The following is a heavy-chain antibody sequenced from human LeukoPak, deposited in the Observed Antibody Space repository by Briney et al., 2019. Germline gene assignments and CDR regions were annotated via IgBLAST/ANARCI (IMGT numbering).Heavy chain of an antibody. J-gene: IGHJ5*02. CDR3: VKDRFGSFDP. D-gene: IGHD5-18*01. V-gene: IGHV3-23*01. Sequence: GGSLRPSCAASGFPFSDYAMTWVRQAPGKGLEWVAAISPSASHRYYADFVGGRFTISRDNSKNTLDLQMSSLRAEDTAVYYCVKDRFGSFDPWGQGTLVTVSS. CDR2: ISPSASHR. CDR1: GFPFSDYA.